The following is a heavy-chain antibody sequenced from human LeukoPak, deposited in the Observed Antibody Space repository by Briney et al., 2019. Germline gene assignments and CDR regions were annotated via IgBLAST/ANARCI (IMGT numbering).Heavy chain of an antibody. J-gene: IGHJ3*02. CDR2: ILPIFGTA. D-gene: IGHD2-2*01. CDR1: GGTFSSYA. Sequence: ASVKVSCKASGGTFSSYAISWVRQAPGQGLEWMGGILPIFGTANYAQKFQGRVTITADESTSTAYLELSSLRSEDTAVYYCARPRRVPAAIDDAFDIWGQGTMVTVSS. V-gene: IGHV1-69*13. CDR3: ARPRRVPAAIDDAFDI.